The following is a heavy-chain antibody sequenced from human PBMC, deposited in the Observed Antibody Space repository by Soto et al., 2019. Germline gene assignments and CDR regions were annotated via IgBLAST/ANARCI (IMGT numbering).Heavy chain of an antibody. V-gene: IGHV1-2*02. Sequence: SXKVSCKASGFNXSYLHLLRQAPGQGLEWIGRINPNSGVTKYAQQFQGRVTLTRDPSITTAFMDLVSLHFDDTAVYYCALERQLNSPSDGFDIWGQGTMVTVSS. D-gene: IGHD6-13*01. CDR3: ALERQLNSPSDGFDI. J-gene: IGHJ3*02. CDR2: INPNSGVT. CDR1: GFNXSY.